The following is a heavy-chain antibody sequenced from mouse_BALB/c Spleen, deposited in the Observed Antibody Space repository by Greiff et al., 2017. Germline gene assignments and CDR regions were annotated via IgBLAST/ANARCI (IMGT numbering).Heavy chain of an antibody. V-gene: IGHV1-7*01. CDR1: GYTFTSYC. CDR3: TSWDYDWFAY. J-gene: IGHJ3*01. D-gene: IGHD2-4*01. Sequence: QVQLQQSGAELVKPGASVKMSCKASGYTFTSYCMHWVKQRPGQGLEWIGYINPSTGYTEYNQKFKDKATLTADKSSSTAYMQLSSLTSEDSAVYWCTSWDYDWFAYWGQGTLVTVSA. CDR2: INPSTGYT.